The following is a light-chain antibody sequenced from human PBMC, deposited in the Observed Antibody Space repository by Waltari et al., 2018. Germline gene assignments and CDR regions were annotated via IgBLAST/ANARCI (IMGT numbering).Light chain of an antibody. V-gene: IGLV2-14*03. Sequence: QSALTQPASVSGSPGQSITISCTGTSSDIGGYNYVSWYQQVPGKAHKLIIYDVSYRPSGVSRRFSGSKSGNTASLTISGLQAGDEADYFCSSYIDSTTLELFGGGTSLTVL. CDR2: DVS. CDR1: SSDIGGYNY. J-gene: IGLJ2*01. CDR3: SSYIDSTTLEL.